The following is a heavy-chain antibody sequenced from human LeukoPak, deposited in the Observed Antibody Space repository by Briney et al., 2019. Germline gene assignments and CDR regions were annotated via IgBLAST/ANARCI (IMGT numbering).Heavy chain of an antibody. D-gene: IGHD3-9*01. V-gene: IGHV3-23*01. CDR2: ITGSGGNT. Sequence: GRSLRLSCAASGFSFDDYAMHWVRQAPGKGLEWVSAITGSGGNTYYADSVKGRFTISRDNSKNTVFLQMNSLRAEDTAVYYCAKWGDYDVLTGYYVSDYWGQGTLVTVSS. J-gene: IGHJ4*02. CDR3: AKWGDYDVLTGYYVSDY. CDR1: GFSFDDYA.